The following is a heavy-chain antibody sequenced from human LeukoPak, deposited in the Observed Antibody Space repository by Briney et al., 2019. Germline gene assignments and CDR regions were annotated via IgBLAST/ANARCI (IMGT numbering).Heavy chain of an antibody. Sequence: GRSLRLSCAASGFTVSSNYMSWVRQAPGKGLEWVSLNSSVGSTYYADSVKGRFTISRDNSKNTLYLRINSLRAEDTAVYYCARDQYSSNWYVHHWGQGTLVTVS. D-gene: IGHD6-19*01. CDR1: GFTVSSNY. CDR2: NSSVGST. V-gene: IGHV3-53*01. CDR3: ARDQYSSNWYVHH. J-gene: IGHJ1*01.